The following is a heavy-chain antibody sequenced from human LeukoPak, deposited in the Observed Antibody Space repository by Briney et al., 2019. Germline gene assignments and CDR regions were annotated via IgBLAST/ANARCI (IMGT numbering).Heavy chain of an antibody. Sequence: QPGGSLRLSCTASGFTFSSYWMHWVRQAPGKGLVWVSRINSDGGSTSYADSVKGRFTISRDNAKNTLYLQMNSLRAEDTAVYYCARGIAAADIDYWGQGTLVAVSS. CDR1: GFTFSSYW. CDR3: ARGIAAADIDY. J-gene: IGHJ4*02. V-gene: IGHV3-74*01. D-gene: IGHD6-13*01. CDR2: INSDGGST.